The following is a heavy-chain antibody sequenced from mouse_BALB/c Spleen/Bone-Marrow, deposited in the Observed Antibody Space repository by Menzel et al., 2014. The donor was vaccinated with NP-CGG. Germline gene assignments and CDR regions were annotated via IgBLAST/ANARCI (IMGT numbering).Heavy chain of an antibody. CDR2: IDPANGNT. Sequence: VQLQQPGAELVKPGASVKLSCTASGFNIKDTYMHWVKQRPEQGLEWIGRIDPANGNTKYDPKFQGKATITADTSSNTAYLQLSSLTSEDTAVYYCARGGSSYGWYFDVWGEGTTVTVSS. D-gene: IGHD1-1*01. J-gene: IGHJ1*01. CDR1: GFNIKDTY. CDR3: ARGGSSYGWYFDV. V-gene: IGHV14-3*02.